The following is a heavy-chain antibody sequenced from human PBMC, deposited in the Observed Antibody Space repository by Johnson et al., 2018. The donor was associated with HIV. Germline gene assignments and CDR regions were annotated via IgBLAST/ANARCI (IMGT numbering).Heavy chain of an antibody. CDR3: AKLRKKQWLVGEAFDI. J-gene: IGHJ3*02. Sequence: MSWVRQAPGKGLEYVSAISSNGDSTYYATSVKGRFTISRDNSKNTLYLQMNSLRAEDTAIYYCAKLRKKQWLVGEAFDIWGQGTMVTVSS. D-gene: IGHD6-19*01. V-gene: IGHV3-64*01. CDR2: ISSNGDST.